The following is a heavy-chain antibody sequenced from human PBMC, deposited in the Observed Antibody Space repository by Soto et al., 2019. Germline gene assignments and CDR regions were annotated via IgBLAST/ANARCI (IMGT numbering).Heavy chain of an antibody. J-gene: IGHJ5*02. CDR2: IYYSGST. Sequence: SETLSLTGAVSGCSISTSSYYWVWIRQAPGKGLEWIGTIYYSGSTYYNPSLKSRITISVDTSKNQFSLRLSSVTATDTAVYYCARVSSPGHYNWFDPWGQGTLVTVSS. CDR3: ARVSSPGHYNWFDP. V-gene: IGHV4-39*01. CDR1: GCSISTSSYY. D-gene: IGHD6-13*01.